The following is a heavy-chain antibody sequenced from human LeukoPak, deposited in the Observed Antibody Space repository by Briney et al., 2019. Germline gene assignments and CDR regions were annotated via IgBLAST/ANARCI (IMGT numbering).Heavy chain of an antibody. V-gene: IGHV1-18*01. CDR1: GYTFTSYD. CDR2: ISAYNGNT. Sequence: ASVKVSCKASGYTFTSYDINWVRQATGQGLEWMGWISAYNGNTNYAQKLQGRVTMTTDTSTSTAYMELRSLRSDDTAVYYCARDVRTDPYYDILTGYSIFDYWGQGTLVTVSS. D-gene: IGHD3-9*01. CDR3: ARDVRTDPYYDILTGYSIFDY. J-gene: IGHJ4*02.